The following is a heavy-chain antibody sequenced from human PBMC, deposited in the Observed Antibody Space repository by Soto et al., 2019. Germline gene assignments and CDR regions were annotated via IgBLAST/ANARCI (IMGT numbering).Heavy chain of an antibody. CDR1: GFSVNRKY. Sequence: EVQLVESGGGLVQPGGSLRLSCAVSGFSVNRKYMSWVRQAPGKGPEWVGIIYTGGSTDYAGSMKGRFTISRDDSKNTLYLQMNSLRVEDTAVYYCARDDNWNSRWPYYFDFWGQGVLVTVSS. CDR2: IYTGGST. V-gene: IGHV3-66*01. D-gene: IGHD1-1*01. J-gene: IGHJ4*02. CDR3: ARDDNWNSRWPYYFDF.